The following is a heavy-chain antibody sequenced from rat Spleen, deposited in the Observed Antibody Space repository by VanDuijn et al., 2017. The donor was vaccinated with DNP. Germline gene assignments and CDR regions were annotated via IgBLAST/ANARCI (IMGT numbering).Heavy chain of an antibody. J-gene: IGHJ2*01. V-gene: IGHV5-27*01. Sequence: EVQLVESGGGLVQPGRSMKLSCAASGFTFSNYDMTWVRQAPTKGLEWVAFINPSGGNTYYRDSVKGRFTISRDNAKNTLYLQMDSLRSEDTATYYCTTDFERGYWGQGVMVTVSS. D-gene: IGHD1-11*01. CDR3: TTDFERGY. CDR1: GFTFSNYD. CDR2: INPSGGNT.